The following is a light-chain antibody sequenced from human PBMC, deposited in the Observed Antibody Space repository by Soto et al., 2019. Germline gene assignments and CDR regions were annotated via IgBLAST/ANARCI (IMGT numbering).Light chain of an antibody. CDR1: HRLLHSSVYNF. Sequence: DFVLSQYALYRPVTPGEPTSMSCRFIHRLLHSSVYNFVDWYLQKPGKSPQLLIYLVSTRASGVPERFSGSGSGTDFTLKISRVEAEDVGHYYCMQSLQTPLTFGEGTRLDIK. CDR2: LVS. J-gene: IGKJ5*01. CDR3: MQSLQTPLT. V-gene: IGKV2-28*01.